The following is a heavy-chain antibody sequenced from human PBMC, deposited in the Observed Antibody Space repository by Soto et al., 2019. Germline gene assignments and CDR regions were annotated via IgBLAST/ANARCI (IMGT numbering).Heavy chain of an antibody. J-gene: IGHJ5*01. D-gene: IGHD5-12*01. V-gene: IGHV1-69*01. CDR3: ARRTGSGFRPGTHRFTLFDS. CDR2: IIPIFRTP. CDR1: GVTFSSFA. Sequence: QVQLVQSGAEVKQPGSSVKVSCQASGVTFSSFAISWVRQAPGQGLEWMGGIIPIFRTPNYAQNFQGRVTITADESTSSVYMERSRLRSEDTAVYYCARRTGSGFRPGTHRFTLFDSWGQGPRVPVSS.